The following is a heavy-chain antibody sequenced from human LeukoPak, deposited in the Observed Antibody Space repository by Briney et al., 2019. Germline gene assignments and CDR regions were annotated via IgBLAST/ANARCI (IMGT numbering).Heavy chain of an antibody. CDR3: ARRTEDTAMVTDEPFDY. CDR2: ISWNSGSI. J-gene: IGHJ4*02. Sequence: PGGSLRLSCAASGFTFDDYAMHWVRQAPGKGLEWVSGISWNSGSIGYADSVKGRFTISRDNAKNSLYLQMNSLRAEDTAVYYCARRTEDTAMVTDEPFDYWGQGTLVTVSS. CDR1: GFTFDDYA. D-gene: IGHD5-18*01. V-gene: IGHV3-9*01.